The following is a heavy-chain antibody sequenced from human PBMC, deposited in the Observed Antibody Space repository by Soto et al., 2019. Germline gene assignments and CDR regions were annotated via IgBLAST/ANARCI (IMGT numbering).Heavy chain of an antibody. V-gene: IGHV4-59*08. CDR1: GASMNNYY. D-gene: IGHD1-26*01. CDR3: ARGLITGSQYSGGWYYFDS. J-gene: IGHJ4*02. CDR2: IYYSGST. Sequence: PSETLSLTCTVSGASMNNYYWSWIRQPPGKGLEWIGYIYYSGSTNYNPSLESRVTISLDTSKNQFSLKLSSVTAADTALYYCARGLITGSQYSGGWYYFDSWAQRTPVTVSS.